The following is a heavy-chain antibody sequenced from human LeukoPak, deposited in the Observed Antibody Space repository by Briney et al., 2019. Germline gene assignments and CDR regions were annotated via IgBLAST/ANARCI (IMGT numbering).Heavy chain of an antibody. CDR1: GYSFTSYW. CDR3: ARLGRDHNYYYYYMDV. J-gene: IGHJ6*03. Sequence: GESLKISCKGSGYSFTSYWIGWVRQMPGKGLDWMGIIYPGDSDTRYSPSFQGQVTISADKSISTAYLQWSSLKASDTAMYYCARLGRDHNYYYYYMDVWGKGTTVTVSS. D-gene: IGHD3-16*01. CDR2: IYPGDSDT. V-gene: IGHV5-51*01.